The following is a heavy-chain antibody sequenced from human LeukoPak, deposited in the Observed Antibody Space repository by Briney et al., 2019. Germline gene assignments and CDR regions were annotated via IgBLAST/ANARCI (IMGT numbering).Heavy chain of an antibody. CDR1: GFAFSSYA. Sequence: GGSLRLSCAASGFAFSSYAMSWVRQAPGKGLEWVPAISGSGGSTYYADSVKGRFTISRDNSKNTLYLQMNSLRAEDTAVYYCAKTVTHSGFDPWGQGTLVTVSS. CDR3: AKTVTHSGFDP. CDR2: ISGSGGST. V-gene: IGHV3-23*01. D-gene: IGHD4-17*01. J-gene: IGHJ5*02.